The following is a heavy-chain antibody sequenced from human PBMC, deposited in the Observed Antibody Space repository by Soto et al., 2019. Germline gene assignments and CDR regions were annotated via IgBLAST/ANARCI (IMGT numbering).Heavy chain of an antibody. CDR1: GGSIGSYY. J-gene: IGHJ4*02. Sequence: QVQLQESGPGLVKPSETLSLTCSVSGGSIGSYYWSWIRQPPGKGLEWIGYIYYSGSTNHNPSLKSRVTISVDPSKSQSSLKLSSVTAADTAVYYCARGGWRQIDYWGQGTLVTVSS. CDR2: IYYSGST. CDR3: ARGGWRQIDY. D-gene: IGHD3-3*01. V-gene: IGHV4-59*08.